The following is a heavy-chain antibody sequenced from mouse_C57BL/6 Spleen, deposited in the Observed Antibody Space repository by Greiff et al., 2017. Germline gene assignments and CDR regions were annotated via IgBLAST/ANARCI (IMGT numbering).Heavy chain of an antibody. Sequence: VQLQQSGPGLAKPSQTLSLTCSVTGYSIPSDYWNWIRKFPGNKLEYMGYISYSGSTYYNPSLKSRISITRDTSKNQYYLQLNSVTTEDTATYYCAYGSSSWYFDVWGTGTTVTVSS. CDR2: ISYSGST. J-gene: IGHJ1*03. V-gene: IGHV3-8*01. D-gene: IGHD1-1*01. CDR1: GYSIPSDY. CDR3: AYGSSSWYFDV.